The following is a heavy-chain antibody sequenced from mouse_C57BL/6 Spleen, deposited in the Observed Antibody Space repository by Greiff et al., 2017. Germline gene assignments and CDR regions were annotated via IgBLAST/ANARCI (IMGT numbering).Heavy chain of an antibody. Sequence: EVNLVESGGDLVKPGGSLKLSCAASGFTFSSYGMSWVRQTPDKRLEWVATISSGGSYTYYPDSVKGRFTISRDNAKNTLYLQMSSLKSEDTAMYYCAIHDYYGSSYEYFDVWGTGTTVTVSS. CDR3: AIHDYYGSSYEYFDV. V-gene: IGHV5-6*01. CDR2: ISSGGSYT. CDR1: GFTFSSYG. D-gene: IGHD1-1*01. J-gene: IGHJ1*03.